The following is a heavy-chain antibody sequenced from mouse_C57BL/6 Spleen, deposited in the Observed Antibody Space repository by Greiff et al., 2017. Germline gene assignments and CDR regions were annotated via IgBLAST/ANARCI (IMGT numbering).Heavy chain of an antibody. CDR1: GYTFTDHT. Sequence: VKLVESDAELVKPGASVKISCKVSGYTFTDHTIHWMKQRPEQGLEWIGYIYPRDGSTKYNEKFKGKATLTADKSSSTAYMQLNSLTSEDSAVYFCARRDYYGNYVGAMDYWGQGTSVTVSS. D-gene: IGHD2-1*01. CDR3: ARRDYYGNYVGAMDY. J-gene: IGHJ4*01. CDR2: IYPRDGST. V-gene: IGHV1-78*01.